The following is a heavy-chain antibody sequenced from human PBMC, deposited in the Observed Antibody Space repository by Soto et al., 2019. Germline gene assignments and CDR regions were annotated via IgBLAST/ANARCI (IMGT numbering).Heavy chain of an antibody. CDR2: ISGSGGST. Sequence: EVQLLESGGGLVQPGGSLRLSCAASGFTFSSYAMSWVRQAPGKGLEWVSAISGSGGSTYYADSVKGRFTISRDNSKNTMYLQMNSLRAEDTAVYYCAKDSEQLARRVYYYYYGMDVWGQGTTVTVSS. V-gene: IGHV3-23*01. D-gene: IGHD6-13*01. CDR1: GFTFSSYA. CDR3: AKDSEQLARRVYYYYYGMDV. J-gene: IGHJ6*02.